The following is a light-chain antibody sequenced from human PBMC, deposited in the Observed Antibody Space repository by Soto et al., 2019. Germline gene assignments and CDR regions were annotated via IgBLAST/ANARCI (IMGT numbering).Light chain of an antibody. J-gene: IGKJ1*01. Sequence: EIVLTQSPATLSLSPGERATLSCRASQSVSSYLAWYQQKPGQAPRLLIYDASNRATGIPARFSGSGSGTDFTLTISSLEPEDFAVYYCQQRSNGPRTFGQVTKVEIK. V-gene: IGKV3-11*01. CDR1: QSVSSY. CDR3: QQRSNGPRT. CDR2: DAS.